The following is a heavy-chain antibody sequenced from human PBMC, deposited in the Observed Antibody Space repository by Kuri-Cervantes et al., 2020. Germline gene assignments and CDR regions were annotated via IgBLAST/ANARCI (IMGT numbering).Heavy chain of an antibody. CDR2: IKQDGSEK. J-gene: IGHJ6*02. Sequence: GGSLRLSCAASGFSFSSYWMSWVRQAPGKGVEWVANIKQDGSEKYYVDSVKGRFTISRDNSKNTLYLQMNSLRAEDTAVYYCARERGNYRAVDNGMDVWGQGTTVTVSS. V-gene: IGHV3-7*01. D-gene: IGHD4-11*01. CDR1: GFSFSSYW. CDR3: ARERGNYRAVDNGMDV.